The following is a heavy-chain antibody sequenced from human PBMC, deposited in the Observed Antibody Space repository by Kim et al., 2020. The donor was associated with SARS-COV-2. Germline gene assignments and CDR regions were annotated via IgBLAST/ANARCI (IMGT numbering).Heavy chain of an antibody. J-gene: IGHJ4*02. D-gene: IGHD2-21*01. Sequence: NPSRKSRVAISVDTSKNQFSLKLSSVTAADTAVYYCARDGGDGYNFYFDYWGQGTLVTVSS. V-gene: IGHV4-59*01. CDR3: ARDGGDGYNFYFDY.